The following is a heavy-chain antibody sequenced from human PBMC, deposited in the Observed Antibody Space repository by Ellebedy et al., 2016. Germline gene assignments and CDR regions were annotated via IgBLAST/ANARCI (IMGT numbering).Heavy chain of an antibody. J-gene: IGHJ4*02. D-gene: IGHD4-17*01. CDR2: ITSSSTTT. CDR3: ARGGATVTTPFDL. CDR1: GFIFSNYA. Sequence: GGSLRLXXAASGFIFSNYAMNWVRQAPGRGLEWVSYITSSSTTTHYADSVKGRFTISRDNAKESLYLQMNSLRSDDAAIYYCARGGATVTTPFDLWGQGTLVAVSA. V-gene: IGHV3-48*04.